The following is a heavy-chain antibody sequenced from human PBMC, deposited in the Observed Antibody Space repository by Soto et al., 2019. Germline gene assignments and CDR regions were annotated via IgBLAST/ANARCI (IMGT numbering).Heavy chain of an antibody. CDR2: VYYNGRT. V-gene: IGHV4-31*03. D-gene: IGHD3-9*01. CDR1: GGSISSGGYY. Sequence: SETLSLTCTVSGGSISSGGYYWSWIRQHPGKGLEWIGYVYYNGRTYYNPSLKSRLTISVDTSKNQFSLKLDSVTAADTAVYYCAILGDIEDYYYGMDVPGQATTVTVAS. J-gene: IGHJ6*02. CDR3: AILGDIEDYYYGMDV.